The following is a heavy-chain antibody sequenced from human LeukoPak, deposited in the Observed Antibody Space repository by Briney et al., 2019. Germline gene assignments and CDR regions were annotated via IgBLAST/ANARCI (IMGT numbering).Heavy chain of an antibody. CDR1: GFSVSDNS. J-gene: IGHJ4*02. V-gene: IGHV3-53*01. Sequence: GGSLRLSCTVSGFSVSDNSMSWVRQAPGKGLEWGSFIYSGTTHYSDSVKGRFTISRDNSKNTLYLQMNSLRAEDTAVYYCARRAGAYSHPYDYWGQGTVVTVSS. D-gene: IGHD4/OR15-4a*01. CDR3: ARRAGAYSHPYDY. CDR2: IYSGTT.